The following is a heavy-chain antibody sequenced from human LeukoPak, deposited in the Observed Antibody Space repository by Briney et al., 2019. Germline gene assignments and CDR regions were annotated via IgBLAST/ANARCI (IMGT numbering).Heavy chain of an antibody. CDR1: GYTFTSYG. J-gene: IGHJ3*02. CDR2: ISTYNGNT. D-gene: IGHD2-15*01. Sequence: ASVKVSCKASGYTFTSYGISWVRQAPGQGLEWMGWISTYNGNTNSAQKLQGGVTMTTDTSTSTAHMELRSLRSDDTAVYYCARDPCSGGSCHDAFDIWGQGTTVTVSS. V-gene: IGHV1-18*01. CDR3: ARDPCSGGSCHDAFDI.